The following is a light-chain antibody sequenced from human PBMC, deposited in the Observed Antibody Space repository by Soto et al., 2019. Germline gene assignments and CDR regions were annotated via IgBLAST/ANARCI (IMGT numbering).Light chain of an antibody. J-gene: IGKJ1*01. CDR2: DAS. CDR3: QQYNSYSQT. CDR1: QSISSY. Sequence: IQLTQSPSSLSASVGDRVTITCRASQSISSYLNWYQQKPGKAPKLLIYDASSLESGVPSRFSGSGSATEFTLTISSLQPDDSATYYCQQYNSYSQTFGQGTKVDIK. V-gene: IGKV1-5*01.